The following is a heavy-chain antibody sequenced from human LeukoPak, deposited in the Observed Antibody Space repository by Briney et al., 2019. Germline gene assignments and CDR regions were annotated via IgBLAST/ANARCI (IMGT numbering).Heavy chain of an antibody. D-gene: IGHD2-2*01. Sequence: GRSLRLSCAASGFTFSSYAMHWVRQAPGKGLEWVAVISYDGSNKYYADSVKGRFTISRDNSKNTLYLQMNSLRAEDTAVYYCARPPRYCSSTSCSNWFDPWGQGTLVTVSS. J-gene: IGHJ5*02. CDR3: ARPPRYCSSTSCSNWFDP. CDR1: GFTFSSYA. V-gene: IGHV3-30-3*01. CDR2: ISYDGSNK.